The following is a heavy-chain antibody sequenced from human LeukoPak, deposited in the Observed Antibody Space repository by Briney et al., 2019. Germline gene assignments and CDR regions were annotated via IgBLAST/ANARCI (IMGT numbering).Heavy chain of an antibody. D-gene: IGHD6-13*01. CDR3: ARAGDAAAAGLFDY. CDR2: IFYSGST. J-gene: IGHJ4*02. V-gene: IGHV4-59*01. CDR1: GGSIYSYY. Sequence: PSETLSLTCTVSGGSIYSYYWSWLRQPPGKGLEWIGYIFYSGSTNYNPSLKSRVTISVDTSKNQFSLKLSSVTAADTAVYYCARAGDAAAAGLFDYWGQGTLVTVSS.